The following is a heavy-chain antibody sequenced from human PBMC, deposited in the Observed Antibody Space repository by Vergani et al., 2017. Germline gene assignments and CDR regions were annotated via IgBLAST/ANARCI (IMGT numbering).Heavy chain of an antibody. D-gene: IGHD1-7*01. CDR2: INHSGST. J-gene: IGHJ5*02. V-gene: IGHV4-39*07. CDR3: ARGRRTGTTRWFDP. Sequence: QLQLQESGPGLVKPSETPSLTCTVSGGSISSSSYYWGWIRQPPGKGLEWIGEINHSGSTNYNPSLKSRVTISVDTSKNQFSLKLSSVTAADTAVYYCARGRRTGTTRWFDPWGQGTLVTVSS. CDR1: GGSISSSSYY.